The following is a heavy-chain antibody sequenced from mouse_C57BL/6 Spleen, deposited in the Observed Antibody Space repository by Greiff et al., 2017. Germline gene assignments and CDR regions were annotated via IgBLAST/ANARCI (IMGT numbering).Heavy chain of an antibody. V-gene: IGHV1-80*01. CDR2: IYPGDGDT. D-gene: IGHD2-1*01. Sequence: QVQLKQSGAELVKPGASVKISCKASGYAFSSYWMNWVKQRPGKGLEWIGQIYPGDGDTNYNGKFKGKATLTADKSSSTAYMQLSSLTSEDSAFCFCARPGGNYGFAYWGQGALVTVSA. CDR3: ARPGGNYGFAY. CDR1: GYAFSSYW. J-gene: IGHJ3*01.